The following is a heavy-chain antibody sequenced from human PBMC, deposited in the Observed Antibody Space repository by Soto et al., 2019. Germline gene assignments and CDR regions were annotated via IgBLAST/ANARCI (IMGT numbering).Heavy chain of an antibody. Sequence: SVKVSCKASGGTFSSYTISWVRQAPGQGLEWMGRIIPILGIANYAQKFQGRVTITADKSTSTAYMELSSLRSEDTAVYYCASSPTCSSTSCYRDDVFDIWGQGTMVTVSS. V-gene: IGHV1-69*02. CDR3: ASSPTCSSTSCYRDDVFDI. D-gene: IGHD2-2*02. J-gene: IGHJ3*02. CDR2: IIPILGIA. CDR1: GGTFSSYT.